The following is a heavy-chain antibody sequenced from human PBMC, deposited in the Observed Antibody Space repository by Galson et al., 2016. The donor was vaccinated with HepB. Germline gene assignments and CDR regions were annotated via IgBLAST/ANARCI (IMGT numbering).Heavy chain of an antibody. CDR1: GFIFKNYW. D-gene: IGHD1-26*01. V-gene: IGHV3-7*01. CDR2: INQDGSET. CDR3: ARGWRTYYRYFEH. Sequence: SLRLSCAASGFIFKNYWMAWVRQAPGQGPEWVANINQDGSETYYLDSVKGRFTISRDNAKNSLYLQMNSLRGEDTAVYYCARGWRTYYRYFEHWGQGALVSVSS. J-gene: IGHJ1*01.